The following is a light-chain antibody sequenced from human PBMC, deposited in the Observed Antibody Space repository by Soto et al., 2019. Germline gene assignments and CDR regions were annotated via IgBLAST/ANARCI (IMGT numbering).Light chain of an antibody. V-gene: IGLV1-40*01. CDR3: QSYDSSLSGFYV. CDR2: GDS. CDR1: SSNIGAGYD. J-gene: IGLJ1*01. Sequence: QSALTQPPSGSGAPGQRVTISCTGSSSNIGAGYDVHWYQQVPGTAPKLLIYGDSNRPSGVPDRFSGSKSGTSASLAITGLQAEDEADYYCQSYDSSLSGFYVFGTGTKVTVL.